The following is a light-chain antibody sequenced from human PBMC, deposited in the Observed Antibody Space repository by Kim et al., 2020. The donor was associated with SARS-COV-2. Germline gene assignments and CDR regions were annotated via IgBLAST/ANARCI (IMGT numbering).Light chain of an antibody. CDR1: QSVRSSF. Sequence: EIVLTQSPGPLALSPGERATLSCRASQSVRSSFLAWYQHKVGQAPTLLIYDASTRATGIPDRFSGSGSGTDFTLTISSLEPEDFAVYYCQHFGGSSDTFGQGTKLEI. CDR3: QHFGGSSDT. V-gene: IGKV3-20*01. J-gene: IGKJ2*01. CDR2: DAS.